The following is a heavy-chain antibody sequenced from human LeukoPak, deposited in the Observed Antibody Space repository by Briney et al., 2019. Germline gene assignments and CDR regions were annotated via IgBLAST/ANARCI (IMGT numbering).Heavy chain of an antibody. D-gene: IGHD3-9*01. CDR2: ISWNSGSI. CDR3: ARDSGLGAQGLTS. Sequence: SLRLSCAASGFTFDDYAMHWVRQAPGKGLEWVSGISWNSGSIGYADSVKGRFTISRDNAKNSLYLQMNSLRAEDTAVYYCARDSGLGAQGLTSWGQGTLVTVSS. CDR1: GFTFDDYA. J-gene: IGHJ4*02. V-gene: IGHV3-9*01.